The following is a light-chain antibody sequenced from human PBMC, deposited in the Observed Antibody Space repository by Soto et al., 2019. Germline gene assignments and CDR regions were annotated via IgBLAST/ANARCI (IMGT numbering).Light chain of an antibody. CDR3: QQYADSPLT. CDR1: QSVGRNY. Sequence: EIVLTQSPGTLSVSPGQRATLSCRASQSVGRNYLAWYQQKPGQTPRLLIHGASSRATGIPDRFSGSGSGTDFTLTVSSLEPEDFAVYDCQQYADSPLTFGGGTKVETK. J-gene: IGKJ4*01. V-gene: IGKV3-20*01. CDR2: GAS.